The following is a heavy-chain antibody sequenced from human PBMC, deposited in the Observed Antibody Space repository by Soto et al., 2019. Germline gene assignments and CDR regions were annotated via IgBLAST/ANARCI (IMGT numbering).Heavy chain of an antibody. CDR2: ISYSGST. CDR3: GGVPAV. Sequence: SEPQRLPWTVVDGSSGGISDYWGWIRQPPGKGVEWIGSISYSGSTYYNPSLKSRVTISVDTSKNQFSLKLTSVSAADTAVQYCGGVPAVWGKRALVTVSS. V-gene: IGHV4-39*01. CDR1: DGSSGGISDY. D-gene: IGHD2-2*01. J-gene: IGHJ1*01.